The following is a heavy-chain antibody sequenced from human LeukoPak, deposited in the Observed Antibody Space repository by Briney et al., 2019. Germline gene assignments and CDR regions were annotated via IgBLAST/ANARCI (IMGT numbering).Heavy chain of an antibody. D-gene: IGHD4-17*01. CDR1: GFNVGSKH. CDR2: IYPGGDS. Sequence: GGSLRLSCAASGFNVGSKHMNWVRQAPGKGLEWVSDIYPGGDSYYADSLKGRFIISRDISKNTVFLQMNSLRDEDTAVYYCARLNFGDDYWGQGALVTVSS. V-gene: IGHV3-53*01. J-gene: IGHJ4*02. CDR3: ARLNFGDDY.